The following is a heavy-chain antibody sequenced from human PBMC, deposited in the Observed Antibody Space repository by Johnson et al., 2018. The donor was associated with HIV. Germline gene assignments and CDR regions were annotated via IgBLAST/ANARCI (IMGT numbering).Heavy chain of an antibody. Sequence: QVQLVESGGGVVQPGGSLRLSCAASGFTFSSYGMHWVRQAPGKGLELVAFIRYDGSNKYYTDSVKGRFTISRDNSKNTLYLQMNSLRAEDTAVYYCAKEPQADYAFDIWGQGTMVTVSS. CDR1: GFTFSSYG. CDR2: IRYDGSNK. V-gene: IGHV3-30*02. CDR3: AKEPQADYAFDI. J-gene: IGHJ3*02.